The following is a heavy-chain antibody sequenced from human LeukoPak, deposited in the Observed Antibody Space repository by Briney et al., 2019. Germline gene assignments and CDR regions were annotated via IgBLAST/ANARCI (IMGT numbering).Heavy chain of an antibody. CDR2: INHSGST. V-gene: IGHV4-34*01. J-gene: IGHJ4*02. Sequence: PPETLSLTCAVYGGSFSGYYWSWIRQPPGKGLEWIGEINHSGSTNYNPSLKSRVTMSLDTSKNQFSLKLSSVTAADTAVYYCARGKRGYSYGYVDYWGQGTLVTVSS. D-gene: IGHD5-18*01. CDR1: GGSFSGYY. CDR3: ARGKRGYSYGYVDY.